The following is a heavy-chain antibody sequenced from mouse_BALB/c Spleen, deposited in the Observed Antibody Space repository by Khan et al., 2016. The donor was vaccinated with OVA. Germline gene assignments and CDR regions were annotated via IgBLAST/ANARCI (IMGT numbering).Heavy chain of an antibody. CDR3: ARSLVDYYAMDY. Sequence: EVELVESGGGVVKPGGSLKLSCSASGFTFSSFSMPWVRQTPEKRLEWVATISTGGHYTFYPDSVKGRFTISTDNARNTLYLQMSSLRSEDTAVYYCARSLVDYYAMDYWGQGTSVTVSS. V-gene: IGHV5-9-3*01. D-gene: IGHD2-2*01. CDR1: GFTFSSFS. CDR2: ISTGGHYT. J-gene: IGHJ4*01.